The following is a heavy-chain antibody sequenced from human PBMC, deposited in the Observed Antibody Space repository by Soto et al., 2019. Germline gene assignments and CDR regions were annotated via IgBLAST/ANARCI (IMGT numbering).Heavy chain of an antibody. CDR3: ARLSAGFDP. D-gene: IGHD1-1*01. J-gene: IGHJ5*02. CDR2: ISSSSSYI. Sequence: GSLRRAGSASGFTFSSYSMNWVRQAPGKGLEWVSSISSSSSYIYYADSVKGRFTISRDNAKNSLYLQMNSLRAEDTAVYYCARLSAGFDPWGQGTLVIVYS. V-gene: IGHV3-21*01. CDR1: GFTFSSYS.